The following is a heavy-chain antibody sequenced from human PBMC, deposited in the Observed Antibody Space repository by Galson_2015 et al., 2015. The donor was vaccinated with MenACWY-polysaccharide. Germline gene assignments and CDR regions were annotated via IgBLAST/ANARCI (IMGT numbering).Heavy chain of an antibody. CDR3: AAAGPPSTRCYTD. Sequence: SETLSLTCAVYGGSFSTYYWTWIRQPPGKGLEWIGETNHSGSTNYNKSLKSRVSISVDTPKSQFSLRLNSVTAADTAVYYCAAAGPPSTRCYTDWGQGVLVTVSS. J-gene: IGHJ4*02. CDR1: GGSFSTYY. D-gene: IGHD2-2*02. CDR2: TNHSGST. V-gene: IGHV4-34*01.